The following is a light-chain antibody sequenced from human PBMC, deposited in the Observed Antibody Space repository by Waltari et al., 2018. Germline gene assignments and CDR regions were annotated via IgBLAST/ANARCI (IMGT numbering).Light chain of an antibody. CDR1: QRVSSNF. CDR3: QQFGGSPPYT. V-gene: IGKV3-20*01. CDR2: SAS. Sequence: EIVLTQSPGTLSLSPGERATLSCRASQRVSSNFLAWYQQKPGQAPRLLISSASSRATGIPDRFGGSGSGTDFTLSISRLEPEDFAVYYCQQFGGSPPYTFGQGTRVEIK. J-gene: IGKJ2*01.